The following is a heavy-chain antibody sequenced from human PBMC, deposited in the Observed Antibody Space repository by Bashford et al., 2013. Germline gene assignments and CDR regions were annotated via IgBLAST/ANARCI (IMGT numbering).Heavy chain of an antibody. CDR2: IYWNDDK. Sequence: WIRQPPGKALEWLGLIYWNDDKRYSPSLRSRLTVSKDTSKNQVVLTMTNMDPIDTGTYFCAHRGFYDDSGSYIPGAPFSSWGQGTLVTVSS. D-gene: IGHD3-3*01. V-gene: IGHV2-5*01. J-gene: IGHJ1*01. CDR3: AHRGFYDDSGSYIPGAPFSS.